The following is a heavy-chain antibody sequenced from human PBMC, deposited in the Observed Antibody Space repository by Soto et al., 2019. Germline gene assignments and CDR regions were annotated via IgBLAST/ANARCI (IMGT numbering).Heavy chain of an antibody. CDR2: IYSAGST. CDR1: GFTVSNNY. CDR3: AGNSHKVY. V-gene: IGHV3-66*01. Sequence: EVQLVESGGGLVQPGGSLRLSCAASGFTVSNNYMSWDRQAPGKGLEWVSLIYSAGSTYYADSVKGRFTISRDKSKNTLYLQMTRLRAEDTAVYYCAGNSHKVYWGQGTLVTVSS. D-gene: IGHD1-26*01. J-gene: IGHJ4*02.